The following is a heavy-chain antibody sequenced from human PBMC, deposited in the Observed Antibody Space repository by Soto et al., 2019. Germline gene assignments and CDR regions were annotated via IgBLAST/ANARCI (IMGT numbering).Heavy chain of an antibody. J-gene: IGHJ5*02. Sequence: GASVKVFCKASGYTFTSYDINWVRQATGQGLEWMGWMNPNSGNTGYAQKFQGRVTMTRDTSTSTVYMELSSLRSEDTAVYYCAREHLFGFDPWGQGTLVTVSS. CDR1: GYTFTSYD. CDR2: MNPNSGNT. V-gene: IGHV1-8*01. CDR3: AREHLFGFDP. D-gene: IGHD2-21*01.